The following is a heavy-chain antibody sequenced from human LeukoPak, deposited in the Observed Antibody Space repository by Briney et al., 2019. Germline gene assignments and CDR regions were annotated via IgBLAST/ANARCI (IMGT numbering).Heavy chain of an antibody. D-gene: IGHD2-15*01. V-gene: IGHV3-9*03. CDR3: ASQKLGYCSGGSCYGDAFDI. Sequence: PGGSLRLSCAASGFTFDDYAMHWVRQAPGKGLEWVSGISWNSGSIGYADSVKGRFTISRDNAKNSLYLQMNSLRAEDMALYYCASQKLGYCSGGSCYGDAFDIWGQGTMATVSS. CDR1: GFTFDDYA. J-gene: IGHJ3*02. CDR2: ISWNSGSI.